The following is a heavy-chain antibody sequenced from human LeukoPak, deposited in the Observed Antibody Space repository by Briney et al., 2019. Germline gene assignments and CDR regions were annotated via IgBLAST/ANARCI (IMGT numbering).Heavy chain of an antibody. CDR3: VRRYSFGPYGMDV. D-gene: IGHD2-15*01. CDR2: ISDSGGST. CDR1: GFPFSSYA. V-gene: IGHV3-64D*09. J-gene: IGHJ6*02. Sequence: GGSLRLSCSASGFPFSSYAMHWVRQAPGKGLEYVSAISDSGGSTYYAESVKGRFTITRDNSKNTLYLQMSSLRAEDTAVYFCVRRYSFGPYGMDVWGQGTTVTVSS.